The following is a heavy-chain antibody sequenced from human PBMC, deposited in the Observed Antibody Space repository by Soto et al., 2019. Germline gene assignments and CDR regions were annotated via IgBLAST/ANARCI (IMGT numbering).Heavy chain of an antibody. D-gene: IGHD2-21*02. J-gene: IGHJ2*01. CDR1: GGSISSSNW. V-gene: IGHV4-4*02. CDR2: IYHSGST. CDR3: ARRGPYCGGDCYSCYFDL. Sequence: QVQLQESGPGLVKPSGTLSLTCAVSGGSISSSNWWSWVRQPPGKGLEWIGEIYHSGSTNYNPSLKSRVTISVDKSQNQFSLKLSSVTAADTAVYYCARRGPYCGGDCYSCYFDLWGRGTLVTVSS.